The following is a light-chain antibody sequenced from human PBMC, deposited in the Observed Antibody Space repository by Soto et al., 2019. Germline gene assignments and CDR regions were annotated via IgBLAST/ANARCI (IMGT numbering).Light chain of an antibody. CDR2: EAT. J-gene: IGLJ3*02. V-gene: IGLV2-23*01. CDR1: SSDVGKYKF. Sequence: QSVLTRPASVSGSPGQSLTICCTGTSSDVGKYKFVSWYQQLPGEAPKLMIYEATKRPSGVSNRFSGYKSGITASLTISGLQAEDEADYYCCSHAVSGALVFGGGTKLTVL. CDR3: CSHAVSGALV.